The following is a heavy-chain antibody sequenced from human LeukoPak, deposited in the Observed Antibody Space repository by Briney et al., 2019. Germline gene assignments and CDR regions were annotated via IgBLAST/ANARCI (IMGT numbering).Heavy chain of an antibody. D-gene: IGHD5-12*01. J-gene: IGHJ4*02. CDR1: GGSISSSNW. Sequence: SETLSLTCAVSGGSISSSNWWSWVRQPPGKGLEWIGEIYHSGSTNYNPSLKSRVTISVDKSKNQFSLKLSSVTAADTAVYYCARGSTVYSGYDSPYYFDYWGQGTLVTVSS. CDR3: ARGSTVYSGYDSPYYFDY. V-gene: IGHV4-4*02. CDR2: IYHSGST.